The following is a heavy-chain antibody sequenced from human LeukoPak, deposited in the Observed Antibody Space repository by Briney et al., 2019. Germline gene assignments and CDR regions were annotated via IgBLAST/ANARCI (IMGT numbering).Heavy chain of an antibody. CDR2: INTNTGKP. CDR1: GYTFTSYG. D-gene: IGHD3-22*01. J-gene: IGHJ3*02. Sequence: ASVKVSCKASGYTFTSYGMNWVRQAPGQGLEWMGWINTNTGKPTYAQGLTGRFVFSLDTSVSTAYLQISSLKAEDTAVYYCAKLPEDDSRPFDIWGQGTMVTVSS. CDR3: AKLPEDDSRPFDI. V-gene: IGHV7-4-1*02.